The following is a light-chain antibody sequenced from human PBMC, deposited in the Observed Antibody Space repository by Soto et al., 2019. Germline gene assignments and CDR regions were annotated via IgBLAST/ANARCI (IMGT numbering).Light chain of an antibody. CDR2: DVS. J-gene: IGLJ1*01. CDR1: SSDVGGYNY. CDR3: SSYASNRFPYV. V-gene: IGLV2-14*03. Sequence: QSALTQSASVSGSPGQSITISCTGTSSDVGGYNYVSWYQQHTGKAPKLLIYDVSNRPSGVSDRFSGSKSGSTASLTISGLQAEDEADYYCSSYASNRFPYVFGTGTKLTVL.